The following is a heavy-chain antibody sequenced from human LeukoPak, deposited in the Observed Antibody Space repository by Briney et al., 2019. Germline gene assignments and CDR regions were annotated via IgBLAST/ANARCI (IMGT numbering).Heavy chain of an antibody. CDR3: ARYCDSTSCYTPDAFDI. V-gene: IGHV3-23*01. CDR2: ISGSGGST. Sequence: GGSLRLSCVASGFGFSSYTMNWVRQVSGKGLEWVSAISGSGGSTYYADSVKGRFTISRDNSKNTLYLQMNSLRAEDTAVYYCARYCDSTSCYTPDAFDIWGQGTMVTVSS. J-gene: IGHJ3*02. D-gene: IGHD2-2*02. CDR1: GFGFSSYT.